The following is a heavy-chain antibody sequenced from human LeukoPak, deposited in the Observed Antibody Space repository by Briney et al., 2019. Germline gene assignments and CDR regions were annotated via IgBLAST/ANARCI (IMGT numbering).Heavy chain of an antibody. CDR2: IYHRGSS. Sequence: KSSETLSLTCTVSGYSISSGYYWGWIRQPPGKGLEWIGSIYHRGSSYYNPSLESRVTISVDTSNNQFSLKLSSVTAADTAVYYCARYESSGVFDYWGQGTLVTVSS. D-gene: IGHD6-19*01. V-gene: IGHV4-38-2*02. CDR3: ARYESSGVFDY. J-gene: IGHJ4*02. CDR1: GYSISSGYY.